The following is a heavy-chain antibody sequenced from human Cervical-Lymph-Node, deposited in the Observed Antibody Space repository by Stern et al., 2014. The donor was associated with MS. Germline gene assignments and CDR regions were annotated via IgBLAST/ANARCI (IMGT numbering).Heavy chain of an antibody. CDR3: TTGDLSYWFDNTASDY. CDR1: GFMFGDAW. J-gene: IGHJ4*02. CDR2: VKSKTYGETR. V-gene: IGHV3-15*01. Sequence: EVQLVESGGGLVKPGGSLRLSCAASGFMFGDAWLSWVRQAPGKGLEWVARVKSKTYGETRDYAAPVKGRFTISRDDSHNTVSLQMNSLKTEDTAVYFCTTGDLSYWFDNTASDYWGQGTLVTVSS. D-gene: IGHD3-10*01.